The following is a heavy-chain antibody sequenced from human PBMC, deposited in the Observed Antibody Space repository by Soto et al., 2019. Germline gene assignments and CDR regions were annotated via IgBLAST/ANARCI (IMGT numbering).Heavy chain of an antibody. Sequence: GGSLRLSCAASGFTFSDYYMSWIRQAPGKGLKWVSYISSGGNTIYYADSVRGRFTISRDNAKNSLYLQMNSLRAEDTAVYYFARSGRYCSSSSCYSWFDPWGQGTLVTVSS. CDR2: ISSGGNTI. V-gene: IGHV3-11*01. D-gene: IGHD2-2*02. CDR3: ARSGRYCSSSSCYSWFDP. CDR1: GFTFSDYY. J-gene: IGHJ5*02.